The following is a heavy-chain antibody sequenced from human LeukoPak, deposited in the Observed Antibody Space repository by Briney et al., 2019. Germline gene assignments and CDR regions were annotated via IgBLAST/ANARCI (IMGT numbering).Heavy chain of an antibody. CDR2: FDPEDGET. J-gene: IGHJ4*02. CDR3: ATDLKYLYSSSC. V-gene: IGHV1-24*01. Sequence: ASVKVSCKVSGYTLTESSMHWVRQAPGKGLEWMGGFDPEDGETIYAQKFQGRVTMTEDTSTDTAYMELSSLRSEDTAVYYCATDLKYLYSSSCWGQGTLVTVSS. D-gene: IGHD6-13*01. CDR1: GYTLTESS.